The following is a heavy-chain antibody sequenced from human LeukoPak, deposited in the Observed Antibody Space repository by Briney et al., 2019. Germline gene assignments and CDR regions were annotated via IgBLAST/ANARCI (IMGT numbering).Heavy chain of an antibody. J-gene: IGHJ6*02. CDR3: AKADETYYYYGMDV. Sequence: PGRSLRLSCAASGFTFDDYAMHWVRQAPGKGLEWVSGISWNSGSIGYADSVKGRFTISRDNAKNSLYLQMYSLRAEDTALYYCAKADETYYYYGMDVWGQGTTVTVSS. CDR1: GFTFDDYA. CDR2: ISWNSGSI. V-gene: IGHV3-9*01.